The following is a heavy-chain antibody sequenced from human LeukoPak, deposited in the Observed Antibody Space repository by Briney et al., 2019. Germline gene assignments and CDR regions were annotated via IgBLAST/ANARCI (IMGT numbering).Heavy chain of an antibody. D-gene: IGHD3-16*02. J-gene: IGHJ4*02. CDR3: ARSFMITFGGVINSYYYFDY. CDR2: ISAYNGNT. V-gene: IGHV1-18*01. Sequence: ASVKVSCKASGYTFTSYGISWVRQAPGQGLEWMGWISAYNGNTNYAQKLQGRVTMTTDTFTSTAYMELRSLRSDDTAVYYCARSFMITFGGVINSYYYFDYWGQGTLVTVSS. CDR1: GYTFTSYG.